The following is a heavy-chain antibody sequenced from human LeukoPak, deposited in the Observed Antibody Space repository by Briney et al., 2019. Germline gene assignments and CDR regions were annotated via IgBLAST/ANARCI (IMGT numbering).Heavy chain of an antibody. CDR3: TRDPNTYYYDSSGYRSYWYFDL. CDR2: INHSGST. D-gene: IGHD3-22*01. Sequence: SETLSLTCAVYGGSFSGYYWSWIRQPPGKGLEWIGEINHSGSTNYNPSLKSRVTMSVDTSKSQFSLNLMSVTAADTAVYYCTRDPNTYYYDSSGYRSYWYFDLWGRGTLVTVSS. CDR1: GGSFSGYY. V-gene: IGHV4-34*01. J-gene: IGHJ2*01.